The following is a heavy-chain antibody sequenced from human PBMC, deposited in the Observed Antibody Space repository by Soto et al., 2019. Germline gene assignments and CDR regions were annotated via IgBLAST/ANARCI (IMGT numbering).Heavy chain of an antibody. CDR2: LNAATGDT. D-gene: IGHD6-13*01. J-gene: IGHJ5*02. CDR3: VRRHVSATGSDVSDP. Sequence: VAPVQVSCKASGYTFNCCGLSWVRQEPGPRLEWLGWLNAATGDTTSSPKFQGSVTLTRDTSASTAYRELSSRRAEDTAVYYCVRRHVSATGSDVSDPWVQGSRVTGS. V-gene: IGHV1-3*01. CDR1: GYTFNCCG.